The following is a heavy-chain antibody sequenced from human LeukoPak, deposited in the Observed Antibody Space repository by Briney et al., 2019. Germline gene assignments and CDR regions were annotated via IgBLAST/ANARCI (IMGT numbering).Heavy chain of an antibody. CDR2: IYYSGST. D-gene: IGHD3-10*01. CDR1: GGSISSSSYY. CDR3: ARHVLLWFGESFGSGYFDL. J-gene: IGHJ2*01. V-gene: IGHV4-39*01. Sequence: SETLSLTCTVSGGSISSSSYYWGWIRQPPGKGLEWIGSIYYSGSTYYNPSLKSRVTISVDTSKNQFSLKLSSVTAADTAVYYCARHVLLWFGESFGSGYFDLWGRGTLVTVSS.